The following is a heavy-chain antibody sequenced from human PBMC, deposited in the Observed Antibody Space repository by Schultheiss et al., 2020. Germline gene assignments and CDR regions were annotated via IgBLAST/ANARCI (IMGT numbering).Heavy chain of an antibody. Sequence: SETLSLTCSVSGDSISTYYWSWIRQPPGKGLEWIGYIYYSGSTNYNPSLKSRVTISVDTSKNQFSLKLSSVTAADTAVYYCARLGGRGRWFDPWGQGTLVTVSS. V-gene: IGHV4-59*08. D-gene: IGHD3-16*01. CDR3: ARLGGRGRWFDP. J-gene: IGHJ5*02. CDR1: GDSISTYY. CDR2: IYYSGST.